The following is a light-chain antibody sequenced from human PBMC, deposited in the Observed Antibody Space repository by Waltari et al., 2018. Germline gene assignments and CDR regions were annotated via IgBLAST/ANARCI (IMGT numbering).Light chain of an antibody. V-gene: IGKV3-11*01. J-gene: IGKJ4*01. Sequence: EVVLTQSPATLSLSPGDRATLSCRASQNIGNYLAWYQQKPGQAPRLLIQAASNRATGVPARFRGSWSATDFTLTISSLEPEDFAVYYCQNRRNWPLLTFGGGTKVEIK. CDR2: AAS. CDR3: QNRRNWPLLT. CDR1: QNIGNY.